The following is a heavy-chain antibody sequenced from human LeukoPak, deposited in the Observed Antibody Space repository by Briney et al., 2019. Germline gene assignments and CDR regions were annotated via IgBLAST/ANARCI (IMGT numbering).Heavy chain of an antibody. D-gene: IGHD5-18*01. V-gene: IGHV4-59*01. Sequence: SETLSLTCTVSGGSISSYYWSWIRQPPGKGLEWIGYIYYSGSTNYNPSLKSRVTILVDTSKNQFSLKLSSVTAADTAVYYCARDSPYSSTDVWGKGTTVTVSS. CDR2: IYYSGST. CDR1: GGSISSYY. CDR3: ARDSPYSSTDV. J-gene: IGHJ6*04.